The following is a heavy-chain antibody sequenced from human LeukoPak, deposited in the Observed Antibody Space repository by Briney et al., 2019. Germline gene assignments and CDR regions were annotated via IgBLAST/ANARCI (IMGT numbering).Heavy chain of an antibody. CDR2: INSDGSTT. J-gene: IGHJ2*01. CDR1: GFTFSSYW. V-gene: IGHV3-74*01. D-gene: IGHD5-18*01. Sequence: GGSLRLSCAASGFTFSSYWMHWVRQAPGKGLVWVSRINSDGSTTSYADSVKGRFTISRDNAKNTLYLQMNSLRAEDTAVYYCTRGSGFSYGGNWYFDLWGRGTLVTVSS. CDR3: TRGSGFSYGGNWYFDL.